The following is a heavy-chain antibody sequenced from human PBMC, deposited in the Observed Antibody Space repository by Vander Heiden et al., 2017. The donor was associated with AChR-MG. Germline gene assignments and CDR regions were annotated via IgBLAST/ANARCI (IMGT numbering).Heavy chain of an antibody. CDR1: GFTFSAYW. V-gene: IGHV3-74*01. Sequence: DVQLVESGGDLVQPGGSLRLSCAASGFTFSAYWMHWVRQAPGQGLVWVAHINSDGGTTNYADSVKGRFAISRDNAKNTLFLQMDSLRAEDTAVYYCARAPGTTGTTSDYYSYMDVWGRGTTVSVSS. CDR2: INSDGGTT. J-gene: IGHJ6*03. D-gene: IGHD1-1*01. CDR3: ARAPGTTGTTSDYYSYMDV.